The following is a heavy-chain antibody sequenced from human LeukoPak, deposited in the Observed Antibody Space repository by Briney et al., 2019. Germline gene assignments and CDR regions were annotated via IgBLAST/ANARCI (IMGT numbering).Heavy chain of an antibody. CDR3: AKGAAYSTTGRPYYFDY. V-gene: IGHV3-13*01. Sequence: GSLRLSCVASGFPFTRFDMHWVRQPPGKSLQWVSSIGTSGDAYSLESVKGRFSISRDDAANSLHLQMSSLRADDTAVYYCAKGAAYSTTGRPYYFDYWGQGILVTVSS. D-gene: IGHD2-2*01. J-gene: IGHJ4*02. CDR2: IGTSGDA. CDR1: GFPFTRFD.